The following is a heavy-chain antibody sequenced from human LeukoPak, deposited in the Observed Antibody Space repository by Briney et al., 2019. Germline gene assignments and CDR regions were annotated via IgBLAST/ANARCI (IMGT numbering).Heavy chain of an antibody. CDR1: GGSISSSSDY. V-gene: IGHV4-39*07. Sequence: SETLSLTCSVSGGSISSSSDYWGWIRQPPGKGLEWFGSIYHSGSTYYNPSLKSRVTIAVETSKNQFSLKLSSVTAADKAVYYCARSCRILDIVATIRARLGGNGFDIWGQGTMVTVSS. D-gene: IGHD5-12*01. J-gene: IGHJ3*02. CDR3: ARSCRILDIVATIRARLGGNGFDI. CDR2: IYHSGST.